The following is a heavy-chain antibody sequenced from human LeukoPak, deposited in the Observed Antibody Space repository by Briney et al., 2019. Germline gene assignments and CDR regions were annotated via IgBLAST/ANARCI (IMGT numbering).Heavy chain of an antibody. J-gene: IGHJ4*02. CDR2: ISSSGSTI. CDR1: GFTFSSYE. D-gene: IGHD3-10*01. V-gene: IGHV3-48*03. CDR3: ARGLLLWFGELLPPSDY. Sequence: GGSLRLSCAASGFTFSSYEVNWVRQAPGKGLEWVSYISSSGSTIYYADSVKGRFTISRDNAKNSLYLQMNSLRAEDTAVYYCARGLLLWFGELLPPSDYWGQGTLVTVSS.